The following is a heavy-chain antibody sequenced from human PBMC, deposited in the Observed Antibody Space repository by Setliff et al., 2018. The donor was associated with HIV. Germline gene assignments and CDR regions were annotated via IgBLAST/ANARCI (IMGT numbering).Heavy chain of an antibody. D-gene: IGHD3-10*01. V-gene: IGHV4-59*01. CDR2: IHYSGST. Sequence: SETLSLTCTVSGGSISSSYWTWTRQPPGKGLEWIGNIHYSGSTNYNPSLKRRVTISVDTSRSQFSLKLSSVTAADTAVYYCARQTGLRGYYGSNRLYYFDYWGKGMLVTVSS. CDR3: ARQTGLRGYYGSNRLYYFDY. J-gene: IGHJ4*02. CDR1: GGSISSSY.